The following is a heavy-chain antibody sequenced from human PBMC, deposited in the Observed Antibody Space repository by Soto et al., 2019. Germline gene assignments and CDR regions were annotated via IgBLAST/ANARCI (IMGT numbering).Heavy chain of an antibody. Sequence: QVQLVQSGAEVKKPGSSVKVSCKASGGTFSSYAFSWVRQAPGQGLEWMGGIIPMVDTANYAQKFQDRVTISADESTSTAYMELSSLTSEDTAVYYCARSFTYNYETSGYYLGNMWGQGTLVTVSS. J-gene: IGHJ4*02. CDR3: ARSFTYNYETSGYYLGNM. D-gene: IGHD3-22*01. CDR1: GGTFSSYA. CDR2: IIPMVDTA. V-gene: IGHV1-69*01.